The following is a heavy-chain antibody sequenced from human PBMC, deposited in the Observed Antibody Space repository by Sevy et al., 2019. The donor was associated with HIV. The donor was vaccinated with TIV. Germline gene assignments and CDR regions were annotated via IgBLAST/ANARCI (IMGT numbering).Heavy chain of an antibody. V-gene: IGHV4-59*13. CDR1: GGSISTSY. J-gene: IGHJ4*02. CDR3: ARDFDGSGRWIDY. Sequence: SETLSLTCTVSGGSISTSYWNWIRQSPGRGLEWIGYIHYRGGTNYNPSLKSRVTTSIDTFRNLFSLKLSSVTAADSAMYYCARDFDGSGRWIDYWGQGILVTVSS. D-gene: IGHD3-10*01. CDR2: IHYRGGT.